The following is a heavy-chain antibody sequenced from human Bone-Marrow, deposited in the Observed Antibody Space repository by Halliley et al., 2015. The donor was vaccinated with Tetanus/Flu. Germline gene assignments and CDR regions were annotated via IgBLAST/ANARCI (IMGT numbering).Heavy chain of an antibody. Sequence: SLRLSCAASGFTFRDYYLSWIRQAPGKGLEWLSYISSSGTNIYYADSVKGRVTISRDNANNSLYLQMNDLRAEDTAVYYCARDHAGDFWSAPGGWFDPWGQGTPVTVSS. D-gene: IGHD3-3*01. V-gene: IGHV3-11*01. CDR2: ISSSGTNI. CDR1: GFTFRDYY. CDR3: ARDHAGDFWSAPGGWFDP. J-gene: IGHJ5*02.